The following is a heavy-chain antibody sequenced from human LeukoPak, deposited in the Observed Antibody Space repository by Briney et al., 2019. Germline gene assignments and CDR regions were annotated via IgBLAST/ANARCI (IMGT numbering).Heavy chain of an antibody. CDR1: GFTFSSYA. CDR3: AKDPLYDSSGYYPIDINWFDP. J-gene: IGHJ5*02. V-gene: IGHV3-23*01. CDR2: ISGSGGST. Sequence: PGGSLRLSCAASGFTFSSYAMSWVRQAPGKGLEWVSAISGSGGSTYYADSVKGRFTISRDNSKNTLYLQMNSLRAEDTAVYYCAKDPLYDSSGYYPIDINWFDPWGQGTLVTVSS. D-gene: IGHD3-22*01.